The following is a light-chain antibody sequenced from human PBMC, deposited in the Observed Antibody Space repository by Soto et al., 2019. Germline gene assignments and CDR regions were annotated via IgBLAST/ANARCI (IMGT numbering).Light chain of an antibody. CDR1: QSVSSY. Sequence: EIVLTQSPATLFLSPGERATLSCRASQSVSSYLAWYQQKPGQAPRLLIYDASNRATGIPARFSGSGSGTDFTLTISSLEPEDFAVYYCQQRSNWVTFGGGTKVDSK. V-gene: IGKV3-11*01. CDR3: QQRSNWVT. J-gene: IGKJ4*01. CDR2: DAS.